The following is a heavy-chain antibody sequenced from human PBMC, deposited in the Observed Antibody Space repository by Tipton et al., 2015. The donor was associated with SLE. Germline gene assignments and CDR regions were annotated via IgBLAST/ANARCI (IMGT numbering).Heavy chain of an antibody. D-gene: IGHD3-3*01. CDR1: GGSISSGYYF. J-gene: IGHJ5*02. Sequence: TLSLTCTVSGGSISSGYYFWSWIRQPAGKGLEWIGRIYVSGVTNYNPSLKSRVSISIDTSKNQLPLKPSSVTAADTAVYYCAKDSGDYDFGQDPGGRGTLVTVSS. CDR3: AKDSGDYDFGQDP. V-gene: IGHV4-61*02. CDR2: IYVSGVT.